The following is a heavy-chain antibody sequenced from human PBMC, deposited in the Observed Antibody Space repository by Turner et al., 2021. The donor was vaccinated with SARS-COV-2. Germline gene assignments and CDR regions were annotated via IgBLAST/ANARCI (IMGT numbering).Heavy chain of an antibody. CDR3: AGSGGWLLDL. Sequence: EEQLGETGGDLVQPGGSLRLSCAASGFTLSNYWMSWVRQGPGKGLEWVANIRQDGSEKEYVDSVKGRFTISRDNAKNSLYLKMNSLRAEDTAVYYCAGSGGWLLDLWGQGTLVTVSS. D-gene: IGHD6-19*01. CDR1: GFTLSNYW. CDR2: IRQDGSEK. J-gene: IGHJ4*02. V-gene: IGHV3-7*03.